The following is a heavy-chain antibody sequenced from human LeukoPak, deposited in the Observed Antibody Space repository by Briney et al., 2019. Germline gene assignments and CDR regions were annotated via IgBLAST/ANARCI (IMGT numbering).Heavy chain of an antibody. D-gene: IGHD2-21*02. CDR2: ISYDGSNK. Sequence: GGSLRLSCEVSGFTFDDYAMHWVRQAPGKGLEWVAVISYDGSNKYYADSVKGRFTISRDNSKNTLYLQMNSLRAEDTAVYYCAKDLVTSRYYYYYGMDVWGQGTTVTVSS. J-gene: IGHJ6*02. CDR3: AKDLVTSRYYYYYGMDV. V-gene: IGHV3-30*18. CDR1: GFTFDDYA.